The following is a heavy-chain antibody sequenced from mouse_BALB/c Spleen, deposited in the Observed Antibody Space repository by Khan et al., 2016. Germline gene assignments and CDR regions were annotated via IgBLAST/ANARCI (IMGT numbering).Heavy chain of an antibody. Sequence: VQLQQSGPELVKPGASVKISCKASGYSFTDYFMNWVKQSHGKSLEWIGRIDPYSGDTFYNQKFKGKATLTVDKSSTTAHMDLLSLTSVDSAVYYCVPDGHYAYWGQGTLVTVSA. J-gene: IGHJ3*01. CDR3: VPDGHYAY. V-gene: IGHV1-37*01. CDR2: IDPYSGDT. D-gene: IGHD2-3*01. CDR1: GYSFTDYF.